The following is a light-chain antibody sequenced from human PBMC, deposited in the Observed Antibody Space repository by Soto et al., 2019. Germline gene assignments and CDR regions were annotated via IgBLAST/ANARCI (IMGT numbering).Light chain of an antibody. Sequence: DIQMTQSPSSLSASVGDRVTITCRASQSISSYLNGYQQKPGQPPKLLIYWASTRKSGVPDRFSGSGSGPDFTLTISSLQAEDVAGYYCQQCHIDPWTFGQGTTVEIK. CDR1: QSISSY. CDR3: QQCHIDPWT. CDR2: WAS. J-gene: IGKJ1*01. V-gene: IGKV1-27*01.